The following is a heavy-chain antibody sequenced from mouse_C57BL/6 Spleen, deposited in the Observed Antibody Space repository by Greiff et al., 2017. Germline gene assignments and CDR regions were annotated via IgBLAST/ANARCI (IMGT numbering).Heavy chain of an antibody. Sequence: VKLLQPGAELVKPGASVKLSCKASGYTFTSYWMHWVKQRPGQGLEWIGMIHPNSGSTNYNEKFKSKVTLAVDKSSSTAYMQLSSLTSEDSAVYYCARSQLRPFAYWGQGTLVTVSA. CDR1: GYTFTSYW. J-gene: IGHJ3*01. V-gene: IGHV1-64*01. CDR3: ARSQLRPFAY. D-gene: IGHD3-2*02. CDR2: IHPNSGST.